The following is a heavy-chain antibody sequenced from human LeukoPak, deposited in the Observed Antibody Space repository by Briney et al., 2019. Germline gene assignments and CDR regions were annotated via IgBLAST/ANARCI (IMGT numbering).Heavy chain of an antibody. CDR2: FDPEDGET. D-gene: IGHD3-3*01. CDR1: GYTLTELS. Sequence: ASVKVSCKVPGYTLTELSMHWVRQAPGKGLEWMGGFDPEDGETIYAQKFQGRVTMTEDTSTDTAYMELNSLRSEDTAVYYCARLFYDFWSGYPGRYGMDVWGQGTTVTVSS. CDR3: ARLFYDFWSGYPGRYGMDV. J-gene: IGHJ6*02. V-gene: IGHV1-24*01.